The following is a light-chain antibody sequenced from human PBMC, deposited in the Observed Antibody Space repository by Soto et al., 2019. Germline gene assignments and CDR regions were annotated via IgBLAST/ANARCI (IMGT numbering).Light chain of an antibody. CDR1: QSVSSY. V-gene: IGKV3-11*01. Sequence: EIVLTQSPATLSLSPGERATLSCRASQSVSSYLAWYQQKPGQPPRLLIYDESNRATGIPARFSGSGSGTDFTLTISSLEPEDFAVYYCQQRSTWPLTFGGGTKVEI. J-gene: IGKJ4*01. CDR3: QQRSTWPLT. CDR2: DES.